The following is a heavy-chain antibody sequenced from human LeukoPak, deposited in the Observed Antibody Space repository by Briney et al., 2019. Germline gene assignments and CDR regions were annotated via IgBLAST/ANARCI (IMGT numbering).Heavy chain of an antibody. D-gene: IGHD1-26*01. J-gene: IGHJ4*02. CDR1: GGTFSSYA. Sequence: SVKVSCKASGGTFSSYAISWVRQAPGQGLEWKGGIIPIFGTANYAQKFQGRVTITADESTSTAYMELSSLRSEDTAVYYCARDRGSGSYYDYFDYWGQGTLVTVSS. CDR3: ARDRGSGSYYDYFDY. CDR2: IIPIFGTA. V-gene: IGHV1-69*13.